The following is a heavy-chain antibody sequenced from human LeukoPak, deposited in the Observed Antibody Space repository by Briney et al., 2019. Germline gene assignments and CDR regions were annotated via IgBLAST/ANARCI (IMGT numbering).Heavy chain of an antibody. Sequence: SETLSLTCAVYGGPFSGYYWSWIRQPPGKGLEWIGEINHSGSTNYNPSLKSRVTISVDTSKNQFSLKLSSVTAADTAVYYCARDPVVTPIRYFDYWGQGTLVTVSS. CDR3: ARDPVVTPIRYFDY. V-gene: IGHV4-34*01. CDR1: GGPFSGYY. CDR2: INHSGST. D-gene: IGHD4-23*01. J-gene: IGHJ4*02.